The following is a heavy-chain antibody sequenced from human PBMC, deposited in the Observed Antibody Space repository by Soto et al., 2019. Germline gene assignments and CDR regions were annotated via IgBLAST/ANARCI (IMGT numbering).Heavy chain of an antibody. CDR1: GFAFTSSA. D-gene: IGHD6-19*01. V-gene: IGHV1-58*01. CDR3: AAVAGSWPHYYYYYYGMDV. Sequence: SCKASGFAFTSSAVQWVRQARGQHLEWIGWIVVGSGNTNYAQKFQERVTITRDMSTSTAYMELSSLRSEDTAVYYCAAVAGSWPHYYYYYYGMDVWGQGTTVTVSS. CDR2: IVVGSGNT. J-gene: IGHJ6*02.